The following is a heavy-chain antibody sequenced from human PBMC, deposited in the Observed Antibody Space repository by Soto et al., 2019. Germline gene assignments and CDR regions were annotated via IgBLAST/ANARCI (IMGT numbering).Heavy chain of an antibody. D-gene: IGHD3-22*01. J-gene: IGHJ6*02. CDR1: GFTFSSYG. Sequence: QVQLVESGGGVVQPGRSLRLSCAASGFTFSSYGIHWVRQAPSKGLEWVAVIWYDGSNKYYADSVKGRFTISRDNSKNTLYLQMNSLRAEDTAVYYCARDLGVIVAPSGMDVWGQGTTVTVSS. CDR2: IWYDGSNK. V-gene: IGHV3-33*01. CDR3: ARDLGVIVAPSGMDV.